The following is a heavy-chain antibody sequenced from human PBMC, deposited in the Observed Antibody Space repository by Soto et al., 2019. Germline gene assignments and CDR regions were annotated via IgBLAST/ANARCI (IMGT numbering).Heavy chain of an antibody. CDR3: ATDSSGYPGGMDV. CDR2: IYYTGST. J-gene: IGHJ6*02. CDR1: GGSVSSESHY. V-gene: IGHV4-61*01. Sequence: SETLSLTCTVSGGSVSSESHYWSWIRQTPGKGLEWIGYIYYTGSTNYNPSLKGRVTMSVDTSRDQVSLRLRSVTRADTAVYYCATDSSGYPGGMDVWGQGTTVTVSS. D-gene: IGHD3-22*01.